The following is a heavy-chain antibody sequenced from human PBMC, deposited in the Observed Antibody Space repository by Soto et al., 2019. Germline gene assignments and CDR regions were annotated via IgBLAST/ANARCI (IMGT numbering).Heavy chain of an antibody. D-gene: IGHD5-12*01. Sequence: ASVKVSCKASGYTFTIYGISWVRQAPGQGLEWMGLLIPYNGDRIYAQKFQGRVILTTDTATNTAYMELGSLRSDDTAVYYCVRDASSGYRGWWDPWGQGTLVTVS. CDR1: GYTFTIYG. J-gene: IGHJ5*02. V-gene: IGHV1-18*01. CDR2: LIPYNGDR. CDR3: VRDASSGYRGWWDP.